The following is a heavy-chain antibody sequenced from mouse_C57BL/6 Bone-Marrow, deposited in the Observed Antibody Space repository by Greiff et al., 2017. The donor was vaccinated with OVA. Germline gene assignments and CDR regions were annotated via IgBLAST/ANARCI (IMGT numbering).Heavy chain of an antibody. J-gene: IGHJ1*03. Sequence: VQLVESGPGLVAPSQSLSITCTVSGFSLTSYGVHWVRQPPGKGLEWLVVIWSDGSTTYNSALKSRLSISKDNSKSQVLLKMNSLQTDDTAMYYCARHDGNYGHWYFDVWGTGTTVTVSS. V-gene: IGHV2-6-1*01. CDR3: ARHDGNYGHWYFDV. CDR2: IWSDGST. D-gene: IGHD2-1*01. CDR1: GFSLTSYG.